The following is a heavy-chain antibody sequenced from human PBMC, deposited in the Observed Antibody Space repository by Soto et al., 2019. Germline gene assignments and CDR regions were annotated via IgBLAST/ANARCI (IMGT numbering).Heavy chain of an antibody. Sequence: SVKGSCKASGGTFSSYAISWVRQAPGQGLEWMGGIIPIFGTANYAQKFQGRVTIIADESTSTAYMELSSLRSEDTAVYYCARGLTMVRGVIGGHYYYGMDVWGQGTTVTVSS. J-gene: IGHJ6*02. CDR1: GGTFSSYA. CDR3: ARGLTMVRGVIGGHYYYGMDV. D-gene: IGHD3-10*01. CDR2: IIPIFGTA. V-gene: IGHV1-69*13.